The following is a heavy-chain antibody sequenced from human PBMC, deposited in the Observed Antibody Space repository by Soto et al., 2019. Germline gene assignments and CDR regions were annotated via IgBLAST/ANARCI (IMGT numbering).Heavy chain of an antibody. CDR1: GFSFASFA. CDR2: ISGSDGKT. V-gene: IGHV3-23*04. D-gene: IGHD3-3*01. J-gene: IGHJ4*02. Sequence: DVRLAESGGGLVQPGGSLRLSCTTSGFSFASFAMTWVRQPPGTGLEWVATISGSDGKTYYADSVKGRFSIARDTSRTPLYLQMHSLTADDPAIYYCAKWSYLDYWGTVTRVTVS. CDR3: AKWSYLDY.